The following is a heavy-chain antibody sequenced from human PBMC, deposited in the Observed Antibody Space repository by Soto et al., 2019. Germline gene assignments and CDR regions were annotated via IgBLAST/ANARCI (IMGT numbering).Heavy chain of an antibody. CDR2: IYYSGST. CDR1: GGSISSGGYY. Sequence: SETLSLTCTVSGGSISSGGYYWSWIRQHTGKGREGIGYIYYSGSTNSNPSLKSRVTISVDTSKNQFSLKLSSVTAADTALYYCATVVPIGRGVDPYYYYGMDVWGQGTTVTVSS. D-gene: IGHD2-8*02. J-gene: IGHJ6*02. CDR3: ATVVPIGRGVDPYYYYGMDV. V-gene: IGHV4-61*08.